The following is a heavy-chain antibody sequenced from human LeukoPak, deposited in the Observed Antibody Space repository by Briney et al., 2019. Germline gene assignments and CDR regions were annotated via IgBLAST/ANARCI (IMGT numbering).Heavy chain of an antibody. CDR3: ARGGLDCSGGSCSAAHPAKYYYYYMDV. J-gene: IGHJ6*03. CDR1: GYTFTGYY. CDR2: INPNSGGT. D-gene: IGHD2-15*01. V-gene: IGHV1-2*02. Sequence: ASVKVSCKASGYTFTGYYMHWVRQAPGQGLEWMGWINPNSGGTNYAQKFQGRVTMTRDTSISTAYMELSRLRSDGTAVYYCARGGLDCSGGSCSAAHPAKYYYYYMDVWGKGTTVTVSS.